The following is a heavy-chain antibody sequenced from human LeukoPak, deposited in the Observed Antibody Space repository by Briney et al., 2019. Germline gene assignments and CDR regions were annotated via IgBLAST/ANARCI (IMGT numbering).Heavy chain of an antibody. V-gene: IGHV4-38-2*02. CDR3: ARVTGYMIEDYFDY. CDR2: IYHSGST. J-gene: IGHJ4*02. Sequence: SETLSLTCTVSGYSISSGFYWGWIRQPPGKGLEWIGNIYHSGSTYYNPSLKSRVTISVDTSKNQFSLKLISVTAADTAVYYCARVTGYMIEDYFDYWGQGTLVTVSS. CDR1: GYSISSGFY. D-gene: IGHD3-22*01.